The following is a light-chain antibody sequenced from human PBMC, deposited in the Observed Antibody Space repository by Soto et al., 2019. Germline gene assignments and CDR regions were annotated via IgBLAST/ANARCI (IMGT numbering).Light chain of an antibody. V-gene: IGKV3-20*01. CDR3: QQSGSSPWT. J-gene: IGKJ1*01. CDR2: GAS. Sequence: EIVLTQSPGTLSLSPGERATLSCRASQSVSSSFLAWYQQKPGQAPRLLIYGASSRATGIPDRFSGSGSGTDFTLNISRLEPEDFAVYYCQQSGSSPWTFGQGTKVEIK. CDR1: QSVSSSF.